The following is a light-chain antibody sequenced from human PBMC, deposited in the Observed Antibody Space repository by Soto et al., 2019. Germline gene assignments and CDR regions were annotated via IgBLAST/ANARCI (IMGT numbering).Light chain of an antibody. J-gene: IGKJ2*01. CDR2: TAS. CDR1: QSISSW. V-gene: IGKV1-5*03. CDR3: QEYNSHSRYT. Sequence: DIQMTQSPSTLSASVGDRVTITCRASQSISSWVAWYQQKPGKAPKLLIYTASSLESGVPSRFSGSGSGTEFTLTISSLQPDDFATYYCQEYNSHSRYTFGQGTKLEIK.